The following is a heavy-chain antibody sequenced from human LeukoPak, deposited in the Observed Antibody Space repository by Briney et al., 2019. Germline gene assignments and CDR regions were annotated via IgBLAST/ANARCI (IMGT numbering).Heavy chain of an antibody. D-gene: IGHD1-26*01. J-gene: IGHJ6*03. V-gene: IGHV3-21*06. CDR2: ITSSSSYI. CDR1: GFTFSTYN. CDR3: ARDPYSGNYGNDYYYYMDV. Sequence: GGSLRLSCAASGFTFSTYNMNWVRHAPGKGLEGISSITSSSSYIYYADSVKGRFTISRDNAKNSLYLQMNSLSPDDTAVYFCARDPYSGNYGNDYYYYMDVWGKGTTVTISS.